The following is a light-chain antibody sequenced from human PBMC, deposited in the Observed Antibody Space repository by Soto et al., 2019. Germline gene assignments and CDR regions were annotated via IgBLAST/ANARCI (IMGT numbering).Light chain of an antibody. Sequence: EFVLTQSQATLSLSPCESATLFVSASQSVSSYLARYQQKPGQAPRLLIYEASNRATGIPARFSGTGSGTDFTLTINNLEPEDFAVYYCQVRTNWSITFGRGTRLEIK. CDR1: QSVSSY. CDR2: EAS. V-gene: IGKV3-11*01. J-gene: IGKJ5*01. CDR3: QVRTNWSIT.